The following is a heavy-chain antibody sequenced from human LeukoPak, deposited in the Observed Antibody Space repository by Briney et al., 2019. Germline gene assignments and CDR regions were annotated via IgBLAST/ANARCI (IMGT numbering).Heavy chain of an antibody. J-gene: IGHJ4*02. V-gene: IGHV4-61*09. D-gene: IGHD3/OR15-3a*01. CDR3: ARAQGNGLIDF. CDR2: IYTSGST. CDR1: GVSISSPTYY. Sequence: PSQTLSLTCTVSGVSISSPTYYWSWIRQPAGKGLEWIGHIYTSGSTNYNPSLKSRVTISIDTSKNQFSLRLSSVTAADTADYYCARAQGNGLIDFWGQGTLVTVSS.